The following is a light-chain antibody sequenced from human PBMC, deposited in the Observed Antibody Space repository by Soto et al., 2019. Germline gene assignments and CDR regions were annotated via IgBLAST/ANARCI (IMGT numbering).Light chain of an antibody. Sequence: EIVMTQSPATLSVTPGERATLSCRASQSVSNNLAWYQQKPGQAPRLLIYDASTRATGIPARFSGSGSGTEFTLTISSLQSEDFAVYCCQQYNNWPRTFGGGTKVDIK. CDR1: QSVSNN. CDR2: DAS. V-gene: IGKV3-15*01. CDR3: QQYNNWPRT. J-gene: IGKJ4*01.